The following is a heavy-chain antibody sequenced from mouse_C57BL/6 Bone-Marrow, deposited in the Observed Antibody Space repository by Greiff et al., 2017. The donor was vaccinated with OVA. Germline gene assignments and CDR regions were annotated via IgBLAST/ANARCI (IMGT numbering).Heavy chain of an antibody. D-gene: IGHD1-3*01. Sequence: VKLMESGAELVRPGTSVKVSCKASGYAFTNYLIEWVKQRPGQGLEWIGVINPGSGGTNYNEKFKGKATLTADKSSSTAYMQLSSLTSEDSAVYFCARSGKGFAYWGQGTLVTVSA. J-gene: IGHJ3*01. V-gene: IGHV1-54*01. CDR1: GYAFTNYL. CDR3: ARSGKGFAY. CDR2: INPGSGGT.